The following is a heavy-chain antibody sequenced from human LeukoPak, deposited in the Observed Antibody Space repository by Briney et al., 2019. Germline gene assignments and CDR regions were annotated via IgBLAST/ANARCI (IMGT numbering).Heavy chain of an antibody. D-gene: IGHD2-2*01. CDR1: GFTFSSYA. J-gene: IGHJ4*02. V-gene: IGHV3-23*01. CDR2: ISGSADST. Sequence: QSGGSLRLSCAASGFTFSSYAMTWVRQAPGKGLEWVSGISGSADSTYYADSVKGRFTIPRDNSRNTPYLQMNSLRAEDTTVYYCAKGFYSYQLLPFDYWGQGTLVTVSS. CDR3: AKGFYSYQLLPFDY.